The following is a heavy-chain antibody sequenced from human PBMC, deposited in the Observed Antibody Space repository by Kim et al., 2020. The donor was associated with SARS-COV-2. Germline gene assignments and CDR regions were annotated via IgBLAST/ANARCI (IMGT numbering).Heavy chain of an antibody. V-gene: IGHV3-64*01. J-gene: IGHJ6*02. D-gene: IGHD5-12*01. CDR1: GFTFSSYA. CDR3: ASGYSGYDNYYYYYGMDV. CDR2: ISSNGGST. Sequence: GGSLRLSCAASGFTFSSYAMHWVRQAPGKGLEYVSAISSNGGSTYYANSVKGRFTISRDNSKNTLYLQMGSLRADDMAVYYCASGYSGYDNYYYYYGMDVWGQGTTVTVSS.